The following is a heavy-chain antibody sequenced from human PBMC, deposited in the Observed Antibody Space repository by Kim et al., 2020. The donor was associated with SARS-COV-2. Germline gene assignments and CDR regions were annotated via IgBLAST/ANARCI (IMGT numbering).Heavy chain of an antibody. Sequence: GGSLRLSCAASGFTFSSYAMSWVRQAPGKGLEWVSAISGSGGSTYYADSVKGRFTISRDNSKNTLYLQMNSLRAEDTAVYYCAKETRSDKIAVAGWGSPNPLDYWGQGTLVTVSS. J-gene: IGHJ4*02. CDR2: ISGSGGST. D-gene: IGHD6-19*01. CDR1: GFTFSSYA. V-gene: IGHV3-23*01. CDR3: AKETRSDKIAVAGWGSPNPLDY.